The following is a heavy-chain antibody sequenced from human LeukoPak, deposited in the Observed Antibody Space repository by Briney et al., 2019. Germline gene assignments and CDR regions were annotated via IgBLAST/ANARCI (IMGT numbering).Heavy chain of an antibody. CDR2: IYYSGST. D-gene: IGHD3-10*01. V-gene: IGHV4-59*01. J-gene: IGHJ6*03. CDR3: ARGRSSMVRGYYYYYMDV. Sequence: SETLSLTCTVSGGSISSYYWSWIRQPPGKGLEWIGYIYYSGSTNYDPSLKSRVTISVDTSKNQFSLKLSSVTAADTAVYYCARGRSSMVRGYYYYYMDVWGKGTTVTISS. CDR1: GGSISSYY.